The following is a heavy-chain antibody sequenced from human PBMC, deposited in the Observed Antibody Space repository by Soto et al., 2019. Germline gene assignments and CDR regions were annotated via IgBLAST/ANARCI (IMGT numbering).Heavy chain of an antibody. D-gene: IGHD3-3*01. V-gene: IGHV1-3*01. CDR3: ARDGFFGYGVVDYNGMDV. CDR2: INAGNGNT. Sequence: QVQLVQSGAEVKKPGASVKVSCKASGYTFTSYAMHWVRQAPGQRLEWMGWINAGNGNTKYSQKFQGRVTITRDTSASTAYMGLRRLRSEDTAVYCCARDGFFGYGVVDYNGMDVWGQGPTVTVS. CDR1: GYTFTSYA. J-gene: IGHJ6*02.